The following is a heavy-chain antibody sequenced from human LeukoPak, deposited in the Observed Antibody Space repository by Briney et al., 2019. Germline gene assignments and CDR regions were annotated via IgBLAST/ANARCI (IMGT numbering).Heavy chain of an antibody. J-gene: IGHJ4*02. Sequence: PSETLSLTCTVSGGSISSYYWSWIRQPPGKGLEWIGYIYYSGSTNYNPSLKSRVTISVDTSKNQLSLKLSSVTAADTAVYYCARFQVASYTFDYWGQGTLVTVSS. CDR2: IYYSGST. CDR1: GGSISSYY. D-gene: IGHD4-11*01. CDR3: ARFQVASYTFDY. V-gene: IGHV4-59*01.